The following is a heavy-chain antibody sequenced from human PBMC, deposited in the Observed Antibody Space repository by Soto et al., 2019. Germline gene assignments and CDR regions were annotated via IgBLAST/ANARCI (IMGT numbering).Heavy chain of an antibody. Sequence: ASVKVSCKASGYTFTSYAMHWVRQAPGQRLEWMGWINAGNGNTKYSQKFQGRVTITRDTSASTAYIELSSLRSEDTAVYYCARDPWIAVTGDDAFDIWGHGTMVTVS. CDR3: ARDPWIAVTGDDAFDI. V-gene: IGHV1-3*01. CDR2: INAGNGNT. J-gene: IGHJ3*02. D-gene: IGHD6-19*01. CDR1: GYTFTSYA.